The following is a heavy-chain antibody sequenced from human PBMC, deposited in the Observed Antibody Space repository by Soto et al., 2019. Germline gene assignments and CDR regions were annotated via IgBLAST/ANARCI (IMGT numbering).Heavy chain of an antibody. Sequence: ASVKVSCKVSGYTLTELSMHWVRQAPGKGLEWMGGIDPEHGETNYAQKFQGRVTITEDKSTSTAYMELSSLRAEDTAVYYCARDLDSDFDYWGQGTLVTVSS. CDR1: GYTLTELS. J-gene: IGHJ4*02. D-gene: IGHD1-26*01. V-gene: IGHV1-24*01. CDR2: IDPEHGET. CDR3: ARDLDSDFDY.